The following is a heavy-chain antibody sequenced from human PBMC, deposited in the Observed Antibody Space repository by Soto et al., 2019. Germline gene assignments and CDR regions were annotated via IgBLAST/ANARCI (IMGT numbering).Heavy chain of an antibody. CDR1: EGSIRGYY. CDR3: ARGASNWQYFDY. Sequence: PWETLSLTCTVSEGSIRGYYWSWIRQPPGKGLEWIGYFHYTGISNYNSSLKSRVTMSLDTSKNQFSLKLSSVSAADTAIYYCARGASNWQYFDYWGQGALLTVSS. D-gene: IGHD4-4*01. J-gene: IGHJ4*02. V-gene: IGHV4-59*01. CDR2: FHYTGIS.